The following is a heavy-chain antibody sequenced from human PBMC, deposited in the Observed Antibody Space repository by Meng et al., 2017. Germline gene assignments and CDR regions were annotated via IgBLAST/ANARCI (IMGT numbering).Heavy chain of an antibody. CDR2: IWYDGSNK. CDR3: AREGLAHYYYYGMDV. D-gene: IGHD6-19*01. V-gene: IGHV3-33*01. J-gene: IGHJ6*02. Sequence: GGSLRLSCAASGFTFSSYGMHWVRQAPGKGLEWVAVIWYDGSNKYYADSVKGRFTISRDNSKNTLYLQMNSLRAEDTAVYYCAREGLAHYYYYGMDVWGQGTTVTVS. CDR1: GFTFSSYG.